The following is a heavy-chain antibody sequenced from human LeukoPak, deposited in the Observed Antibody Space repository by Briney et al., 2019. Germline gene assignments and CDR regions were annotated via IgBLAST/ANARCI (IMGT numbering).Heavy chain of an antibody. CDR3: ARDTMIKGSAFDI. CDR1: GFTFSDYY. CDR2: IYTSGST. Sequence: TGGSLRLSCAASGFTFSDYYMSWIRQSAGKGLEWIGRIYTSGSTNYNPSLKSRVTMSVDTSKNQFSLKLSSVTAADTAVYYCARDTMIKGSAFDIWGQGTMVTVSS. J-gene: IGHJ3*02. D-gene: IGHD3-22*01. V-gene: IGHV4-4*07.